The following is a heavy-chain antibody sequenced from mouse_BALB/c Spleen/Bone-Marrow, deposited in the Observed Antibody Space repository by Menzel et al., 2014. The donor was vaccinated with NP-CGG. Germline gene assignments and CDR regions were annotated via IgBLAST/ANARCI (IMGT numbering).Heavy chain of an antibody. CDR2: IRNKANGYTT. J-gene: IGHJ4*01. CDR3: AGDDYYAMDY. V-gene: IGHV7-3*02. CDR1: GFTFTDYY. Sequence: EVMLVESGGGLVQPGGSLRLSCATSGFTFTDYYMSWVRQPPGKALEWLGFIRNKANGYTTEYSASVKGRFTISRDNSQSILYLQMNTQRAEDSATYYCAGDDYYAMDYWGQGTSVTVSS.